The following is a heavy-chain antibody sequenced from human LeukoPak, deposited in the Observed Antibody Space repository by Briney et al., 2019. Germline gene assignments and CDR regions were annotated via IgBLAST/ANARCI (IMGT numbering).Heavy chain of an antibody. V-gene: IGHV1-18*01. Sequence: GASVTVSFKSTGYTFTSYGISWVRQARGQGLEWMGWISAYNGNTNYAQKLQGRVTMTTDTSTSTAYMELRSLRSDDTAVYYCARGYDGDYWGQGTLVTVSS. J-gene: IGHJ4*02. D-gene: IGHD3-3*01. CDR3: ARGYDGDY. CDR1: GYTFTSYG. CDR2: ISAYNGNT.